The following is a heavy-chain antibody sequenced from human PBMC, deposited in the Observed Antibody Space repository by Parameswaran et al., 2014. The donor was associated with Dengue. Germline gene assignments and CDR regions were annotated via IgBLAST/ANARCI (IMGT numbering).Heavy chain of an antibody. Sequence: VRQMPGKGLEWVSYISMSTNTIYYADSVKGRFTISRDNAKNSLYLQMNSLRDEDTAVYYCASGPHMYSTSWYEGVDYRGQGTLVTVSS. CDR2: ISMSTNTI. J-gene: IGHJ4*02. V-gene: IGHV3-48*02. D-gene: IGHD6-13*01. CDR3: ASGPHMYSTSWYEGVDY.